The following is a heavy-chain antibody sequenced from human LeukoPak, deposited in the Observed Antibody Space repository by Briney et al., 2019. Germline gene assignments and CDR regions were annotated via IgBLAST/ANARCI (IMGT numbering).Heavy chain of an antibody. D-gene: IGHD6-13*01. Sequence: SETLSLTCTVSGGSISSSSYYWGWIRQPPGKGLEWIGNIYYSGSTYYNPSLKSRVTISVDTSKNQFSLKLSSVTAADTAVYYCARETYSSSLSTDYYYYYMDVWGKGTTVTVSS. CDR2: IYYSGST. J-gene: IGHJ6*03. CDR1: GGSISSSSYY. CDR3: ARETYSSSLSTDYYYYYMDV. V-gene: IGHV4-39*07.